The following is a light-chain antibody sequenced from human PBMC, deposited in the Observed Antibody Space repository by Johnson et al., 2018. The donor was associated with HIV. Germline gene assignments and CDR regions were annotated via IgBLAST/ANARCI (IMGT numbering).Light chain of an antibody. Sequence: QPVLTQPPSVSVAPGQKVTISCSGSSSNIGNNYVSWYQQLPGTAPKLLIYDNNKRPSGIPDRFSGSKSGTSATLGITGLQTGDEADYYCGTWDSSLSAYVFGTGTKVTVL. J-gene: IGLJ1*01. CDR2: DNN. CDR1: SSNIGNNY. V-gene: IGLV1-51*01. CDR3: GTWDSSLSAYV.